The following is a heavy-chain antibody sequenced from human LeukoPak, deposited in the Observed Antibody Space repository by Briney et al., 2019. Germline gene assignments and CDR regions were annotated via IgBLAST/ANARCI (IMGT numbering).Heavy chain of an antibody. CDR3: ARAGIAAAGYFDY. Sequence: KTSETLSLTCTVSGGSISSYYWSWIRQPPGKGLEWIGYIYYSGSTNYNPSLKSRATISVDTSKNQFSLKLSSVTAADTAVYYCARAGIAAAGYFDYWGQGTLVTVSS. CDR2: IYYSGST. V-gene: IGHV4-59*01. D-gene: IGHD6-13*01. J-gene: IGHJ4*02. CDR1: GGSISSYY.